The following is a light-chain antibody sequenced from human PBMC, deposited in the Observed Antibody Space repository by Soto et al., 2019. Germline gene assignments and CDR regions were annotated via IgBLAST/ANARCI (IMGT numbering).Light chain of an antibody. CDR2: GSS. CDR1: QAIRND. Sequence: DIQITQSPSALSASVPHRGSITFSSSQAIRNDLAWYQQKPGRAPKRLIYGSSSLQSGVPSRFSGSGSGTEFTLTISSLQPEDFGTYSCMQHNLFPRTFGQGTKVDIK. V-gene: IGKV1-17*01. J-gene: IGKJ1*01. CDR3: MQHNLFPRT.